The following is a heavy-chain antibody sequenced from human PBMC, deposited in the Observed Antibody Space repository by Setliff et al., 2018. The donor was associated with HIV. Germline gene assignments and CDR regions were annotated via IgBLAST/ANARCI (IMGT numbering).Heavy chain of an antibody. D-gene: IGHD3-10*01. CDR1: GGSLGGYF. CDR2: NNHNRKT. V-gene: IGHV4-34*01. Sequence: PSETLSLTCAVYGGSLGGYFCSWVRQSPGRGLEWIGENNHNRKTNYNPSLKSWVTISIDRSKNQFSLKLNPVIAADTAVYYCTRVRNHYDSGTYYWPLYFFDSWGQGTMVTVSS. J-gene: IGHJ4*02. CDR3: TRVRNHYDSGTYYWPLYFFDS.